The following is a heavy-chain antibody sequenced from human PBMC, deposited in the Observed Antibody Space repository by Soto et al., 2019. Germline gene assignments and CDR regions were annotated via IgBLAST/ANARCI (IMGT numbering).Heavy chain of an antibody. CDR3: ARGDDFDYYYGVDV. CDR2: IVPLFGTA. J-gene: IGHJ6*02. Sequence: QVQLVQSGAEVKKPGSSVKVSCKASGGTFSNHAISWVRQAPGQGLEWMGGIVPLFGTANYAQNFQGRITITADKSTNTAYLELNSLTSDDTAVYSCARGDDFDYYYGVDVWGQGTKVTVSS. V-gene: IGHV1-69*06. CDR1: GGTFSNHA. D-gene: IGHD3-16*01.